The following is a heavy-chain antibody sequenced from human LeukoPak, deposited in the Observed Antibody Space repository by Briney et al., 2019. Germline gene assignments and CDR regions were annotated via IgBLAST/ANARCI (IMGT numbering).Heavy chain of an antibody. Sequence: GGSLRLSCAASGFTFSSYAMSWVRQAPGKGLEWVSAISGSGGTTYYADSVKGRFTISRDNFKNTLFLQMNSLRAEDTALYYCVKDRYGDYLSWGQGTLLTVSS. CDR2: ISGSGGTT. CDR3: VKDRYGDYLS. V-gene: IGHV3-23*01. J-gene: IGHJ5*02. CDR1: GFTFSSYA. D-gene: IGHD4-17*01.